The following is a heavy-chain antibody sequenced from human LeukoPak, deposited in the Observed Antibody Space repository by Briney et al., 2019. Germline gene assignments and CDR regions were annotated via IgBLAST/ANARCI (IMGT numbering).Heavy chain of an antibody. Sequence: SETLSLTCTVSGGSISSGGYYWSWIRQHPGKGLEWIGYIYYSGSTYYNPSLKSRVTIPVDTSKNQFSLKLSSVTAADTAVYYCARTDSSSLLDYWGQGTLVTVSS. CDR3: ARTDSSSLLDY. CDR1: GGSISSGGYY. J-gene: IGHJ4*02. D-gene: IGHD6-6*01. CDR2: IYYSGST. V-gene: IGHV4-31*03.